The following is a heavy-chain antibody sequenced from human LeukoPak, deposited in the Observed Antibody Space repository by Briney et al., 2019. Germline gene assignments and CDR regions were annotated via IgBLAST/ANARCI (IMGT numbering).Heavy chain of an antibody. CDR1: GYTFTSYY. D-gene: IGHD2-2*02. CDR3: ARGTTSYCSSTSCYKGEYWYFDL. CDR2: INPSGGST. V-gene: IGHV1-46*01. Sequence: GASVKVSCKASGYTFTSYYMHWVRQAPGQGLEWMGIINPSGGSTSYAQKFQGRVTMTRDTSTSTVYMELSSLRSEDTAVYYCARGTTSYCSSTSCYKGEYWYFDLWGRGTLVTVSS. J-gene: IGHJ2*01.